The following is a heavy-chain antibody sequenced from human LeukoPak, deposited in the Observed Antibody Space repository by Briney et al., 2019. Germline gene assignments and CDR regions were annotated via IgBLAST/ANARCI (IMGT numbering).Heavy chain of an antibody. D-gene: IGHD4-17*01. CDR2: IYYSGST. J-gene: IGHJ4*02. CDR3: ARDKDGAPKK. CDR1: GGSISSYY. V-gene: IGHV4-59*01. Sequence: SETLSLTCTVSGGSISSYYWSWIRQPPGKGLEWIGYIYYSGSTNYNPSLKSRVTISVDTSKNQFSLKLSSVTAADTAVYYCARDKDGAPKKWGQGTLVTVSS.